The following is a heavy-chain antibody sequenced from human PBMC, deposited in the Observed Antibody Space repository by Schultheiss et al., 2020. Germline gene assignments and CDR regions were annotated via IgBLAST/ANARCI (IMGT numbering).Heavy chain of an antibody. J-gene: IGHJ6*02. Sequence: SETLSLTCTVSGGSISSYYWSWIRQPPGKGLEWIGYIYYSGSTNYNPSLKSRVTISVDTSKNQFSLKLSSVTAADTAVYYCARGNRTIFGSKGYGMDVWGQGTTVTVYS. V-gene: IGHV4-59*08. CDR2: IYYSGST. CDR1: GGSISSYY. CDR3: ARGNRTIFGSKGYGMDV. D-gene: IGHD3-3*01.